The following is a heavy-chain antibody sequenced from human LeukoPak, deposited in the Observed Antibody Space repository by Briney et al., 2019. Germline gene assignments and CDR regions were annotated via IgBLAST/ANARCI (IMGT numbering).Heavy chain of an antibody. CDR3: ARGRTAGLDY. Sequence: PSETLSLTCADYGGSFSGYYWSWIRQPPGKGLEWIGEINHSGSTNYNPSLKSRVTISVDTSKNQFSLELSSVTAADTAVYYCARGRTAGLDYWGQGTLVTVSS. D-gene: IGHD6-19*01. V-gene: IGHV4-34*01. CDR2: INHSGST. CDR1: GGSFSGYY. J-gene: IGHJ4*02.